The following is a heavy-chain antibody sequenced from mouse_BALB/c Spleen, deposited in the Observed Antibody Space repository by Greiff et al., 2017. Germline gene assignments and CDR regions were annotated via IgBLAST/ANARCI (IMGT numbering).Heavy chain of an antibody. D-gene: IGHD2-4*01. Sequence: EVQLQQSGPELVKPGASVKMSCKASGYTFTSYVMHWVKQKPGQGLEWIGYINPYNDGTKYNEKFKGKATLTSDKSSSTAYMELSSLTSEDSAVYYCARGGDYDVFAYWGQGTLVTVSA. CDR1: GYTFTSYV. CDR3: ARGGDYDVFAY. J-gene: IGHJ3*01. CDR2: INPYNDGT. V-gene: IGHV1-14*01.